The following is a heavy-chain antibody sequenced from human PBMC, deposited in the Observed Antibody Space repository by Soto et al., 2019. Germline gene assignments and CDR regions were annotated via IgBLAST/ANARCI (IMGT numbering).Heavy chain of an antibody. D-gene: IGHD3-22*01. CDR2: ISGSGGST. CDR3: AKDEPRYYDSSAYSPRGWFDP. CDR1: GFTFSSYA. V-gene: IGHV3-23*01. Sequence: PGGSLRLPCAASGFTFSSYAMSWVRQAPGKGLEWVSAISGSGGSTYYADSVKGRFTISRDNSKNTLYLQMNSLRAEDTAVYYCAKDEPRYYDSSAYSPRGWFDPWGQGTLVTVSS. J-gene: IGHJ5*02.